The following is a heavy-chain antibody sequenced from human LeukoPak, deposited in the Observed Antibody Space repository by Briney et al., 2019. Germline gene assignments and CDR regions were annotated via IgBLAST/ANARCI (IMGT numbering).Heavy chain of an antibody. CDR1: GGSISSYY. J-gene: IGHJ4*02. D-gene: IGHD5-18*01. CDR3: ARARGYSYGYPFDY. Sequence: PSETLSLTCTVSGGSISSYYWSWIRQPPGKGLEWIGYIYYSGSTNYNPSLKSRVTISVDTSKNQFPLKLSSVTAADTAVYYCARARGYSYGYPFDYWGQGTLVTVSS. CDR2: IYYSGST. V-gene: IGHV4-59*01.